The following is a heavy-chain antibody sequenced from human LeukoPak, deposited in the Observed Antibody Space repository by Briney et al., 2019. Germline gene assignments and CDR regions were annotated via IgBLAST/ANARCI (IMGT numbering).Heavy chain of an antibody. CDR2: FDPEDGET. V-gene: IGHV1-24*01. Sequence: GASVKVSCKVSRYTLTELSMHWVRQAPGKGLEWMGGFDPEDGETIYAQKFQGRVTMTEDTSTDTAYMELSSLRSEDTAVYYCATDYLVPRYCSGGSCYGFDYWGQGTLVTVSS. CDR1: RYTLTELS. D-gene: IGHD2-15*01. CDR3: ATDYLVPRYCSGGSCYGFDY. J-gene: IGHJ4*02.